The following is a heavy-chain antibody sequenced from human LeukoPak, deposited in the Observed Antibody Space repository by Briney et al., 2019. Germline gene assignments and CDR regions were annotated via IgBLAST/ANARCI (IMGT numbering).Heavy chain of an antibody. J-gene: IGHJ4*02. CDR1: GGSFSGYY. CDR2: INHSGST. D-gene: IGHD6-6*01. Sequence: SETLSLTCAVYGGSFSGYYWSWIRQPPGKGLDWIGEINHSGSTNYNPSLKSRVTISVDTSKNQFSLKLSSVTAADTAVYYCARGFEYSSSSGFDYWGQGTLVTVSS. V-gene: IGHV4-34*01. CDR3: ARGFEYSSSSGFDY.